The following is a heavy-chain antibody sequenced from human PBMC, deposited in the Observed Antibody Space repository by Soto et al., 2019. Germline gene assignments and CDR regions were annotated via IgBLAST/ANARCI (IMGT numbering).Heavy chain of an antibody. CDR1: GGSITTYY. J-gene: IGHJ4*02. CDR3: ARVGIAATSPSFYFDS. V-gene: IGHV4-59*01. CDR2: IHPRVST. D-gene: IGHD6-13*01. Sequence: SETLSLTCTDSGGSITTYYWSWIRQPPGKGLEWIGYIHPRVSTNSNPALKSRVTISVDASKNQVSLKLNSVTAADTAVYYCARVGIAATSPSFYFDSWGRGTLVT.